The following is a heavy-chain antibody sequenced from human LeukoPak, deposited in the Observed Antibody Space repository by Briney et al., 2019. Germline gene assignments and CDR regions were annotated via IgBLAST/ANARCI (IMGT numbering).Heavy chain of an antibody. J-gene: IGHJ4*02. CDR2: IDWDDDK. D-gene: IGHD2-15*01. CDR1: GFSLSTSGMR. V-gene: IGHV2-70*04. CDR3: ARSPTEYCSGGSCYGAFDY. Sequence: SGPTLVNPTQTLTLTCTFSGFSLSTSGMRVSWIRQPPGKALEWLARIDWDDDKFYSTSLKTRLTISKDTSKNQVVLTMTNMDPVDTATYYCARSPTEYCSGGSCYGAFDYWGQGTLVTVSS.